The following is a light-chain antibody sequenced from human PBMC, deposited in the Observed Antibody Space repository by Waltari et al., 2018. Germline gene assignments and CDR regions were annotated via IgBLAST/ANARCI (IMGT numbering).Light chain of an antibody. J-gene: IGLJ2*01. Sequence: QSALTQPASVSGSPGQSITISCTGSSTDLGSSTLVSWYQHHPDKAPKLLISEGTERPSWLSHRFSGSKSGNTASLTISSLQPDDEADYYCFSYADGRSLVFGGGTKLTVL. CDR1: STDLGSSTL. CDR3: FSYADGRSLV. V-gene: IGLV2-23*01. CDR2: EGT.